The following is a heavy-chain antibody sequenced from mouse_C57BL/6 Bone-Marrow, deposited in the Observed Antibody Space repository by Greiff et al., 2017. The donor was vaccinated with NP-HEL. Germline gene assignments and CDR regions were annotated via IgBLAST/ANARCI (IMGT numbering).Heavy chain of an antibody. CDR3: ATVGDGSRGPHYFDG. V-gene: IGHV1-69*01. CDR1: GYTFTSYW. CDR2: IDPSDSYT. Sequence: QVQLQQPGAELVMPGASVKLSCKASGYTFTSYWMHWVKQRPGQGLEWIGEIDPSDSYTNYNQKFKGKSTLTVDKSSSTAYMQLSSLTSEDSAVSYCATVGDGSRGPHYFDGWGKGTTLTVSS. D-gene: IGHD2-3*01. J-gene: IGHJ2*01.